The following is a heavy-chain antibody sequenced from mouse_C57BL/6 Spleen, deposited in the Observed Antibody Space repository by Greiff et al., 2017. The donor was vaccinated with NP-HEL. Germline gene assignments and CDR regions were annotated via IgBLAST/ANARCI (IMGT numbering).Heavy chain of an antibody. Sequence: EVQLQQSGAELVSPGASVKLSCTASASNIKDYYMHWVKQRPEQGLEWIGRIVPEDGDTEYAPKFQGKATMTPDTSTNTAYLQLNILTSEDTAVYYCTTDYGSSYYDAMDDWGQGTSVTVSS. CDR3: TTDYGSSYYDAMDD. V-gene: IGHV14-1*01. CDR1: ASNIKDYY. CDR2: IVPEDGDT. D-gene: IGHD1-1*01. J-gene: IGHJ4*01.